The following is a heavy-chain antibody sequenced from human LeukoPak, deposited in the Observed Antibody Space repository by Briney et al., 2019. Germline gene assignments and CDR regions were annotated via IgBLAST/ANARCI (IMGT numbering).Heavy chain of an antibody. CDR3: ARDDALRFSPGPYGMDV. CDR2: ISAYNGNT. D-gene: IGHD3-3*01. J-gene: IGHJ6*02. CDR1: GYTFTSYG. V-gene: IGHV1-18*01. Sequence: ASVKVSCKASGYTFTSYGISWVRQAPGQGLEWMGWISAYNGNTNYAQKLQGRVTMTTDTSTSTAYMELRSLRSDDTAVYYCARDDALRFSPGPYGMDVWGQGTTVTVSS.